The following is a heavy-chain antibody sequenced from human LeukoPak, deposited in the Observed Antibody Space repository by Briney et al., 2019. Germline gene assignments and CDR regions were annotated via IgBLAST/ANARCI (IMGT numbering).Heavy chain of an antibody. Sequence: ASVKVSCKVSGYTLTELSMHWVRQAPGKGLEWMGGFDPEDGETIYAQKFQGRVTMTEDTSTDTAYMELSSLRSEDTAVYYCASRIGRIAVAGGDYYGMDVWGHGTTVTVSS. CDR3: ASRIGRIAVAGGDYYGMDV. D-gene: IGHD6-19*01. J-gene: IGHJ6*02. CDR1: GYTLTELS. CDR2: FDPEDGET. V-gene: IGHV1-24*01.